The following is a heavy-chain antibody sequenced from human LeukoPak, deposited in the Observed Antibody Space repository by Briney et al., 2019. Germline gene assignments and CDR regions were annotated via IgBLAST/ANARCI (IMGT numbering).Heavy chain of an antibody. CDR1: GFTFSSCA. CDR2: IGGRGTIT. CDR3: AKDDDYVEYGYYFDF. J-gene: IGHJ4*02. Sequence: PGGSLRLSCAASGFTFSSCAMSWVRQAPGKGLEWVSAIGGRGTITYYADSVKGRFTISKDNSKNTLYLQMNSLRAEDTAVYYCAKDDDYVEYGYYFDFWGQGTLVTVSS. D-gene: IGHD4-17*01. V-gene: IGHV3-23*01.